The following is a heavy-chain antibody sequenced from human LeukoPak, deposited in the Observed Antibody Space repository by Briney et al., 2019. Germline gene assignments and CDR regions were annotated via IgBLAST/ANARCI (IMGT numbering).Heavy chain of an antibody. CDR3: ARDGTSTDDY. J-gene: IGHJ4*02. Sequence: ASVKVSCKTSGGTFSSYAISWVRQAPGQGLEWMGWISGNNDNPNYGQKFQGRFTMTTDSSTSTAYMELRNLRSDDTAVYYCARDGTSTDDYWGQGTLVTVSS. V-gene: IGHV1-18*01. CDR2: ISGNNDNP. CDR1: GGTFSSYA. D-gene: IGHD2-2*01.